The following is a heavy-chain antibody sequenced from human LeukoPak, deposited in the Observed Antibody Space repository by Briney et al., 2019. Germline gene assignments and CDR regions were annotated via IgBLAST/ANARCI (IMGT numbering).Heavy chain of an antibody. CDR2: ISSSSKYT. Sequence: AGGSLRLSCAASGFSFSDYYMSWIRQAPGKGLEWLSYISSSSKYTDYADSVKGRFTISRDNAKNSLHLQMSSLRAEDTAVYFCARTQDSYYYDSSGYHFDYWGQGTLVTVSS. V-gene: IGHV3-11*03. CDR1: GFSFSDYY. CDR3: ARTQDSYYYDSSGYHFDY. D-gene: IGHD3-22*01. J-gene: IGHJ4*02.